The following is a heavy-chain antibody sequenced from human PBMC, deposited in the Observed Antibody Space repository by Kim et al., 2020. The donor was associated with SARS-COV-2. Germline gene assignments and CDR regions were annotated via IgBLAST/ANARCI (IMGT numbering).Heavy chain of an antibody. CDR3: AKALKPNWYYFDY. V-gene: IGHV3-23*01. CDR1: GFTFSTYA. CDR2: ISGSDDNT. Sequence: GGSLRLSCAASGFTFSTYAMSWVRQAPGKGLEWVSAISGSDDNTFYADSVTGRFTISRDNSKNTLYLQMNSLRAEDTAVYYCAKALKPNWYYFDYLGQG. J-gene: IGHJ4*02. D-gene: IGHD7-27*01.